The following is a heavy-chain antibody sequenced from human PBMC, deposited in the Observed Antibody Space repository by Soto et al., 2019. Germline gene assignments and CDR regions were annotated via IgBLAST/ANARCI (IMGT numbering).Heavy chain of an antibody. CDR2: IYYSGST. D-gene: IGHD2-2*01. J-gene: IGHJ3*02. V-gene: IGHV4-59*01. CDR1: GGSISSYY. Sequence: QVQLQESGPGLVKPSETLSLTCTVSGGSISSYYWSWIRQPPGKGLEWIGYIYYSGSTNYNPSLKRRVTIAVDTSKNQCARKLSSVTAADTAVYYCARGRGGWFINQLLNAFDIWGQGTMVTVSS. CDR3: ARGRGGWFINQLLNAFDI.